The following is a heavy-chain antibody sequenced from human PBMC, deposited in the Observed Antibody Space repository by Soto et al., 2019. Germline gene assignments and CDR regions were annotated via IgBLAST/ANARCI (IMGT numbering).Heavy chain of an antibody. J-gene: IGHJ4*02. CDR1: GFTFSIYA. V-gene: IGHV3-23*01. CDR3: AKLPRQGFDY. Sequence: GGSLRLSCAASGFTFSIYAMSWVRQAPGKGLEWVSAISGSGGSTYYADSVKGRFTISRDNSKNTLYLQMNSLRAGDTAVFYCAKLPRQGFDYWGQGTLVTVS. D-gene: IGHD6-25*01. CDR2: ISGSGGST.